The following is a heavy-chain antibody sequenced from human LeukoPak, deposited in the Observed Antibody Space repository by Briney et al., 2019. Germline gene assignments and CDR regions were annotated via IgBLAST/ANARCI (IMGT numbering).Heavy chain of an antibody. CDR3: ARYGYCSSGRCYYDN. CDR2: IYYSGST. CDR1: GGSISSRSYY. D-gene: IGHD2-15*01. J-gene: IGHJ4*02. Sequence: KPSETLSLTCTVSGGSISSRSYYWGWIRQPPGKGLEWIGFIYYSGSTNYNPSLKSRVTISVDTSKTQFSLTLSSVTAADTAVYYCARYGYCSSGRCYYDNWGQGTLVTVSS. V-gene: IGHV4-61*01.